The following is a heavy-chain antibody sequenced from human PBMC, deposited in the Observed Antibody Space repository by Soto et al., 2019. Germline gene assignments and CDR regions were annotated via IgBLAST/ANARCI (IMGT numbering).Heavy chain of an antibody. Sequence: SETLSLTCTVSGGSVSSYYLSWFRQPPGKGLEWIGYIYYSGSTNYNPSLKSRVTISVDTSKNQFSLKLSSVTAADTAVYYCARLGCSSTSCYEFDNWGQGTLVTVSS. D-gene: IGHD2-2*01. V-gene: IGHV4-59*08. CDR2: IYYSGST. CDR3: ARLGCSSTSCYEFDN. J-gene: IGHJ4*02. CDR1: GGSVSSYY.